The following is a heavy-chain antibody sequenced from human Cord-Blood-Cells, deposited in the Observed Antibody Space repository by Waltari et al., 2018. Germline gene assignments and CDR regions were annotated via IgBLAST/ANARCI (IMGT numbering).Heavy chain of an antibody. Sequence: QVTLKESGPALVKPTQTLTLTCTFSGFSLSTSGMRLSRIRQPPGKALEWLARIDWDDEKVYSTSMKTRLTNSKDTSKNQVGLTMTNRDPVDTATYYCARTTRDGYNYWYFDLWGRGTLVTVSS. J-gene: IGHJ2*01. V-gene: IGHV2-70*04. CDR1: GFSLSTSGMR. D-gene: IGHD5-12*01. CDR3: ARTTRDGYNYWYFDL. CDR2: IDWDDEK.